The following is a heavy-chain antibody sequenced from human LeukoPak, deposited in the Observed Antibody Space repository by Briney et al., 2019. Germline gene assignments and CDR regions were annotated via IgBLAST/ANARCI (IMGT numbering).Heavy chain of an antibody. Sequence: PSETLSLTCAVYGGSFSGYYWSWLRQPPGKGLEGIGEINQSGSTNYNPPLKSRITISVDTSKNQFSLKLSSVTAADTAVYYCARDGPVGADFWSGYRNYYGMDVWGQGTTVTVSS. V-gene: IGHV4-34*01. CDR1: GGSFSGYY. D-gene: IGHD3-3*01. CDR3: ARDGPVGADFWSGYRNYYGMDV. CDR2: INQSGST. J-gene: IGHJ6*02.